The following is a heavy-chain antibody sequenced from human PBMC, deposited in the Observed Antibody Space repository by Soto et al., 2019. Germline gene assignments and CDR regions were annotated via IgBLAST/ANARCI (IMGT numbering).Heavy chain of an antibody. CDR2: IYYSGST. J-gene: IGHJ4*02. CDR1: GGSISGDS. CDR3: ARETHSGYDRGFHY. Sequence: QVQLQESGPGLVKPSETLSLTCTVSGGSISGDSWSWIRQPPGKGLEWIGYIYYSGSTNYNPSLKSRVTMSVDTSKNQFSLNLSSVTPADTAVYYCARETHSGYDRGFHYWGQGTLVTVSS. V-gene: IGHV4-59*01. D-gene: IGHD5-12*01.